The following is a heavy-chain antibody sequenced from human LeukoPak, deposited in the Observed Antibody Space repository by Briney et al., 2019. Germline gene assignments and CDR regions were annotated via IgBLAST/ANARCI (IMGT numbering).Heavy chain of an antibody. CDR2: INHSGST. CDR3: ARRIAAAGFGY. Sequence: PSETLSLTCAVYGGSFSGYYWSWIRQPPGKGLEWIGEINHSGSTNHNPSLKSRVTISVDTSKNQFSLKLSSVTAADTAVYYCARRIAAAGFGYWGQGTLVTVSS. J-gene: IGHJ4*02. D-gene: IGHD6-13*01. V-gene: IGHV4-34*01. CDR1: GGSFSGYY.